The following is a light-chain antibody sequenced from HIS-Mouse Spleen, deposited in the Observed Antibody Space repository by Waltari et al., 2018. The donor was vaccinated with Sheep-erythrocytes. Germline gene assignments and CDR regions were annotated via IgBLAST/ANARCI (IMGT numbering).Light chain of an antibody. V-gene: IGLV2-8*01. CDR3: SSYAGSNNWV. CDR1: SSDGVGYNY. J-gene: IGLJ3*02. CDR2: EVS. Sequence: QSALTQPPPASGSPGQSVTISCTGTSSDGVGYNYFPWYQQHPGKAPKLMIYEVSKRPSGVPDRFSGSKSGNTASLTVSGLQAEDEADYYCSSYAGSNNWVFGGGTKLTVL.